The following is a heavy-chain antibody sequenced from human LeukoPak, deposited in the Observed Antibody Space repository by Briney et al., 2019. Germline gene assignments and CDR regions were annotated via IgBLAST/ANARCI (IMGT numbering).Heavy chain of an antibody. D-gene: IGHD6-25*01. V-gene: IGHV3-23*01. CDR2: ISSSGGGT. CDR3: ARDGSFDC. CDR1: GFTFRTYA. Sequence: PGGSLRLSCAASGFTFRTYAMNWVRQAPGKGLEWVSAISSSGGGTYDADSVKGRFTSSRDNSKNTLYLQMKRLRAEDTAVYYCARDGSFDCWGQGTLVTVSS. J-gene: IGHJ4*02.